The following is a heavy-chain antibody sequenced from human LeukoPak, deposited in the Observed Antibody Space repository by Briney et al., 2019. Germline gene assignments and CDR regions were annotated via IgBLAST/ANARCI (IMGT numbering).Heavy chain of an antibody. V-gene: IGHV4-30-2*01. CDR3: ARVGDTYYYGSGSYQGPFDY. CDR2: IYHSGST. Sequence: SETLSLTCAVSGGSISSGGYSWRWIRQPPGKGLEWTGYIYHSGSTYYNPSLKSRVTISVDRSKNQFSLKLSSVTAADTAVYYCARVGDTYYYGSGSYQGPFDYWGQGTLVTVSS. J-gene: IGHJ4*02. D-gene: IGHD3-10*01. CDR1: GGSISSGGYS.